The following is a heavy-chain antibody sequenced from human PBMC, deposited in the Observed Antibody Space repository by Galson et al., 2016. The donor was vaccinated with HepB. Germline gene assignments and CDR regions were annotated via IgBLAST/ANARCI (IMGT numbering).Heavy chain of an antibody. V-gene: IGHV1-69*13. Sequence: SVKVSCKASGGTFSSDALRWVRQAPGQGLEWLGGIIPIFGTANYAQKFQDRVTITADESTSTVYMELSSLRSEDTAIYYCASDVVEYFQHRGQGTLVTVSS. CDR3: ASDVVEYFQH. CDR1: GGTFSSDA. J-gene: IGHJ1*01. CDR2: IIPIFGTA.